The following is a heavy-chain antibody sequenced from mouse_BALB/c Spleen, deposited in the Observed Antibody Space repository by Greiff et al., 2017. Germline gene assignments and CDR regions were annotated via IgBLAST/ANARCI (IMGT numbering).Heavy chain of an antibody. CDR1: GYSITSDYA. CDR2: ISYSGST. Sequence: EVKLQESGPGLVKPSQSLSLTCTVTGYSITSDYAWNWIRQFPGNKLEWMGYISYSGSTSYNPSLKSRISITRDTSKNQFFLQLNSVTTEDTATYYCARRGSTHYAMDYWGQGTSVTVSS. V-gene: IGHV3-2*02. D-gene: IGHD6-1*01. CDR3: ARRGSTHYAMDY. J-gene: IGHJ4*01.